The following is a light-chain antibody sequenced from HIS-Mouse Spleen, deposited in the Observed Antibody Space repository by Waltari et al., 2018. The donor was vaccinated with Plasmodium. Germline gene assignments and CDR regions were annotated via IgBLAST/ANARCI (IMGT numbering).Light chain of an antibody. J-gene: IGLJ3*02. CDR1: SRDVGGYNY. CDR3: SSYTSSSTWV. CDR2: DFS. Sequence: QSALTQPASVSGSPGQSITISCTGTSRDVGGYNYVSWYQQHPGKAPKLMIYDFSKRPSGASNHYAGSKSCNTASLTNSGLQAEDEADYYCSSYTSSSTWVFGGGTKLTVL. V-gene: IGLV2-14*03.